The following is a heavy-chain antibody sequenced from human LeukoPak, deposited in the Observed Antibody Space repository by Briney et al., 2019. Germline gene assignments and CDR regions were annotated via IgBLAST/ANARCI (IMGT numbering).Heavy chain of an antibody. D-gene: IGHD5-24*01. CDR1: GFTFSNYA. Sequence: GGSLRLSFAASGFTFSNYAMHWVRQAPGKGLEWVAVISYDGSNKYNADSVKGRFTISRDNSKNTLYLQMNSLRAEDTAVYYCAKSRENDYYYYMDVWGKGTTVTVSS. V-gene: IGHV3-30-3*02. J-gene: IGHJ6*03. CDR2: ISYDGSNK. CDR3: AKSRENDYYYYMDV.